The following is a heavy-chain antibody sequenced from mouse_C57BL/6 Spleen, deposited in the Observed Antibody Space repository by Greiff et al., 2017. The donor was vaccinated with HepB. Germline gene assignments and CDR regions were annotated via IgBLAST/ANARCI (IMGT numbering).Heavy chain of an antibody. CDR1: GYTFTDYY. CDR3: AIGSRRVDWYFDV. V-gene: IGHV1-76*01. D-gene: IGHD1-1*01. CDR2: IYPGSGNT. J-gene: IGHJ1*03. Sequence: QVQLQQSGAELVRPGASVKLSCKASGYTFTDYYINWVKQRPGQGLEWIARIYPGSGNTYYNEKFKGKATLTAEKSSSTAYMQLSSLTSEDSAVYFCAIGSRRVDWYFDVWGTGTTVTVSS.